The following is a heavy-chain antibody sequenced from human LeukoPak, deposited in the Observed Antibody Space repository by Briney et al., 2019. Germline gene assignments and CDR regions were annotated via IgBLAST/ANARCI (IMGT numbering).Heavy chain of an antibody. CDR3: ARDLVTVTKGFDI. Sequence: SETLSLTCAVSVDSFSSHYWTWIRQPPGKGLEWIGYISYIGSTNYNPSLKSRVTISIDTSKNQFSLKLSSVTAADTAVYYCARDLVTVTKGFDIWGQGTMVSVSS. V-gene: IGHV4-59*11. CDR2: ISYIGST. D-gene: IGHD4-17*01. J-gene: IGHJ3*02. CDR1: VDSFSSHY.